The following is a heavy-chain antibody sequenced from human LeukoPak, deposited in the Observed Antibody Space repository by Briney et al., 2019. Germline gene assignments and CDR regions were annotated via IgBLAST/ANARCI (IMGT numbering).Heavy chain of an antibody. D-gene: IGHD6-13*01. Sequence: GGSLRLSCAASGFTFDDYDMSWVRQAPGKGLEWVSGINWNGGSTGYADSVKGRFTISRDNAKNSLYLQMNSLRAEDTAVYYCARVVSSSWYEFDYWGQGTLVTVSS. CDR3: ARVVSSSWYEFDY. CDR1: GFTFDDYD. V-gene: IGHV3-20*04. J-gene: IGHJ4*02. CDR2: INWNGGST.